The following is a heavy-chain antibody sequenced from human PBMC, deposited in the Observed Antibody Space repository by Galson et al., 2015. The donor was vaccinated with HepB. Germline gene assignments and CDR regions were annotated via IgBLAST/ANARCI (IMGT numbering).Heavy chain of an antibody. CDR3: ARDRPRRYSSSWDFDY. Sequence: SLRLSCAASGFTFSSYWMSWVRQAPGKGLEWVANIKQDGSEKYYVDSVKGRFTISRDNAKNSLYLQMNSLRAEDTAVYYCARDRPRRYSSSWDFDYWGQGTLVTVSS. CDR1: GFTFSSYW. V-gene: IGHV3-7*03. CDR2: IKQDGSEK. D-gene: IGHD6-13*01. J-gene: IGHJ4*02.